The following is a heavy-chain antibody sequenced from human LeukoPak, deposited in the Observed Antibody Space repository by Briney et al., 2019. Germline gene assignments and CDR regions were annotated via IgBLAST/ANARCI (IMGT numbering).Heavy chain of an antibody. CDR2: IYYSGST. Sequence: SETLSLTCTVSGGSISSYYWSWIRQPPGKGLEWIGYIYYSGSTNYNPSLKSRVTISVDTSKNQFSLKLSSVTAADTAVYYCARTVHIVVVTAIAFDPWGQGTLVTVSS. CDR1: GGSISSYY. CDR3: ARTVHIVVVTAIAFDP. D-gene: IGHD2-21*02. V-gene: IGHV4-59*08. J-gene: IGHJ5*02.